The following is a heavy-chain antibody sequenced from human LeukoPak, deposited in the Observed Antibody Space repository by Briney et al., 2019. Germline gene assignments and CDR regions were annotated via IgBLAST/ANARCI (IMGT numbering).Heavy chain of an antibody. J-gene: IGHJ5*02. D-gene: IGHD1-1*01. CDR3: ARDVPGSIGTTARFDP. Sequence: GGSLRLSCAASGFTFDDYAMHWVRQAPGKGLEWVSGISWNSGSIGYADSVKGRFTISRDNAKNSLYLQMNSLRSDDTAVYYCARDVPGSIGTTARFDPWGQGTLVTVSS. CDR2: ISWNSGSI. CDR1: GFTFDDYA. V-gene: IGHV3-9*01.